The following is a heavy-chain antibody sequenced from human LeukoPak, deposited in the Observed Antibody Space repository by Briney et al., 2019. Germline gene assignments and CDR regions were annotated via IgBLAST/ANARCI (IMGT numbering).Heavy chain of an antibody. CDR1: GYTFTSYG. Sequence: GASVKVSCKASGYTFTSYGISWVRQAPGQGLEWMGWISAYNGNTNYAQKLQGRVTMTTDTSTSTAYMGLRSLRSDDTAVYYCAREASYYYDSSGSDYWGQGTLVTVSS. CDR2: ISAYNGNT. J-gene: IGHJ4*02. V-gene: IGHV1-18*01. CDR3: AREASYYYDSSGSDY. D-gene: IGHD3-22*01.